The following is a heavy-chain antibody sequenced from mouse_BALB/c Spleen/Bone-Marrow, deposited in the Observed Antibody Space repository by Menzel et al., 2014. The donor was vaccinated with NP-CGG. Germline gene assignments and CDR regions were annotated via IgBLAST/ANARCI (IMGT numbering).Heavy chain of an antibody. CDR1: GYSFTSFI. CDR2: INPYNDGT. D-gene: IGHD2-4*01. Sequence: VQLKESGPELVKPGASVKMSCKASGYSFTSFIIHWAKKKPGQGLEWIGYINPYNDGTKYNEKFKGKAILTSDKSSSTANMELSSLTSEDSAVYYCARAMIYYYAMDYWGQGTSVTVSS. V-gene: IGHV1-14*01. CDR3: ARAMIYYYAMDY. J-gene: IGHJ4*01.